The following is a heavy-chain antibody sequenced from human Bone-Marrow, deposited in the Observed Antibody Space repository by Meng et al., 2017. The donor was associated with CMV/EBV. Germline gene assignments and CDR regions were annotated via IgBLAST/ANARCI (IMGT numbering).Heavy chain of an antibody. CDR1: GFTFSSYS. Sequence: GESLKISCAASGFTFSSYSMNWVRQAPGKGLEWVSSISSSSSYIYYADSVKGRFTISRDNAKNSLYLQMNSLRAEDTAVYYCARGGVSSSSWYIYWGQGTLVTSPQ. CDR2: ISSSSSYI. J-gene: IGHJ4*02. V-gene: IGHV3-21*01. D-gene: IGHD6-13*01. CDR3: ARGGVSSSSWYIY.